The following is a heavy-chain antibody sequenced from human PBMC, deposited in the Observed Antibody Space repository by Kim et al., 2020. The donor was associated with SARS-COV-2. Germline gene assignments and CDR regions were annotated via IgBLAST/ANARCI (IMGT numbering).Heavy chain of an antibody. V-gene: IGHV3-49*03. J-gene: IGHJ1*01. CDR2: IRDKAYGGTT. CDR3: ASGTITMVRGVITH. D-gene: IGHD3-10*01. Sequence: GGSLRLSCVASGFTFGDYGMNWFRQAPGKGLEWVGFIRDKAYGGTTEYAASVKDRFTISRDDSKSIAYLQMNSLKTEDTAVYYCASGTITMVRGVITHWG. CDR1: GFTFGDYG.